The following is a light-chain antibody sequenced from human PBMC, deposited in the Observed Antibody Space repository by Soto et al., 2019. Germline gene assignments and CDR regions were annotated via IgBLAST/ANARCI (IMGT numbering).Light chain of an antibody. Sequence: EIVMTQSPSTLSVYPGERATLSCRASQSVSSNLAWYQQKPGQAPRLLIYGASTRATGIPARFSGSVSGTEFTLTISSLQSEDFAVYYCHQYDNWPPWTFGQGTKADI. CDR2: GAS. V-gene: IGKV3D-15*01. J-gene: IGKJ1*01. CDR3: HQYDNWPPWT. CDR1: QSVSSN.